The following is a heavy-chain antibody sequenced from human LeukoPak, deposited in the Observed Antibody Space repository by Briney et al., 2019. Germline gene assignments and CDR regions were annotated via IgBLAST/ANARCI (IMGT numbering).Heavy chain of an antibody. CDR1: GFTFRSNW. CDR3: ARDFFGWSSLGH. V-gene: IGHV3-7*01. J-gene: IGHJ1*01. D-gene: IGHD6-19*01. Sequence: PGVSLRLSCAASGFTFRSNWMNWVRQAPGKGLEWVAHVQPDGSAKIYADSVKGRFTISRDNAKDSVYLQMNSLRVEDTAVYYCARDFFGWSSLGHWGQGTLVTVSS. CDR2: VQPDGSAK.